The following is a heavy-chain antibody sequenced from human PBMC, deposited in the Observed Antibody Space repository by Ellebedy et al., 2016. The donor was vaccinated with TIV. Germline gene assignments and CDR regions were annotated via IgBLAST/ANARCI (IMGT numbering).Heavy chain of an antibody. CDR3: AKDIGGNSDGCFDY. CDR1: GFTFSSYA. D-gene: IGHD4-23*01. CDR2: ISGSGGST. J-gene: IGHJ4*02. V-gene: IGHV3-23*01. Sequence: GGSLRLSXAASGFTFSSYAMSWVRQAPGKGLEWVSAISGSGGSTYYADSVKGRFTISRDNSKNTLYLQMNSLRAEDTAVYYCAKDIGGNSDGCFDYWGQGTLVTVSS.